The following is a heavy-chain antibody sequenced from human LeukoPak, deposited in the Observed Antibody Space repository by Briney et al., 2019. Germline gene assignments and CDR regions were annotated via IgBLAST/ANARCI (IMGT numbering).Heavy chain of an antibody. CDR2: ISSSSSYI. Sequence: GGSLRLSCAASGFTFSSYTMNWVRQAPGKGLEWVSSISSSSSYIYYADSVKGRFTISRDNAKNSLYLQMNSLRAEDTAVYYCARGEFSGLDYWGQGTLVTVSS. V-gene: IGHV3-21*01. CDR1: GFTFSSYT. J-gene: IGHJ4*02. D-gene: IGHD5-12*01. CDR3: ARGEFSGLDY.